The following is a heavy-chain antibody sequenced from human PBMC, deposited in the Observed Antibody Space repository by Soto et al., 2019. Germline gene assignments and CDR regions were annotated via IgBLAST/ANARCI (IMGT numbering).Heavy chain of an antibody. V-gene: IGHV3-23*01. CDR2: TSDSGGST. D-gene: IGHD5-12*01. CDR1: EFTFSNYA. J-gene: IGHJ4*02. Sequence: GGSLRLSCAASEFTFSNYAMSWVRQAPGKGLEWVSSTSDSGGSTYYPDSVKGRFTISRDNSKNTLYLQMNSLRAEDSAVYYCAKDLEGSGYDSGNDYWGQGTLVTVSS. CDR3: AKDLEGSGYDSGNDY.